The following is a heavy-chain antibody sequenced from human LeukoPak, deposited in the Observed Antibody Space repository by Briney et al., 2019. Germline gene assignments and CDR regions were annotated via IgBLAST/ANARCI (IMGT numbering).Heavy chain of an antibody. CDR3: ARAACSGGSCYPSD. D-gene: IGHD2-15*01. CDR1: GYTFTSYA. Sequence: ASVTVSCKASGYTFTSYAMNWVRQAPGQGLEWMGWINTNTGNPTYAQGFTGRFVFSLDTSVSTAYLQISSLKAEDTAVYYCARAACSGGSCYPSDWGQGTLVTVSS. CDR2: INTNTGNP. V-gene: IGHV7-4-1*02. J-gene: IGHJ4*02.